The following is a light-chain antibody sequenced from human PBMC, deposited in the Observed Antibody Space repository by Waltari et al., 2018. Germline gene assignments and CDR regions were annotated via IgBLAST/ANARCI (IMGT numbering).Light chain of an antibody. Sequence: DIVMTQSPDSLAVSLGERAAINCKSSQTVLYSSNNKNYLAWYQQKPGQPPKLLIYWASTRESGVPDRFSGSGSGTYFTLTISSLQAEDVAVYYCQQYYASVTFGGGTKVEIK. J-gene: IGKJ4*01. CDR1: QTVLYSSNNKNY. CDR3: QQYYASVT. V-gene: IGKV4-1*01. CDR2: WAS.